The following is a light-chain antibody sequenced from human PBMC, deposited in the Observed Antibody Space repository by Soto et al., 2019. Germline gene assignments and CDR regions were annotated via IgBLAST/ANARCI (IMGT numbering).Light chain of an antibody. Sequence: DIQMTQSPSTVSASVGDRVTITCRASQSISRWLAWYQQKPGKAPNLLIFDASNLQRGVPSRFSGSGSGTKFTLTISGLQPDDFAIYYCQQYNSYSRGTFGQGTKVDIK. CDR1: QSISRW. V-gene: IGKV1-5*01. J-gene: IGKJ1*01. CDR3: QQYNSYSRGT. CDR2: DAS.